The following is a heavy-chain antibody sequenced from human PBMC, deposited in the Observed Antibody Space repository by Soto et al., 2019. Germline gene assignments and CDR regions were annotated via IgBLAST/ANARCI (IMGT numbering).Heavy chain of an antibody. CDR2: IYQSGST. D-gene: IGHD5-12*01. V-gene: IGHV4-30-2*01. CDR1: GVSISSGGYS. J-gene: IGHJ2*01. Sequence: QLQLQESGSGLVKPSQTLSLTCAVSGVSISSGGYSWSWIRQPPGKGLEWLGYIYQSGSTYYTPSLKSRVTISVDRSKNQFSLKLSSVTAADTAVYYCARRDGYKIDWYFDLWGRGTLVTVSS. CDR3: ARRDGYKIDWYFDL.